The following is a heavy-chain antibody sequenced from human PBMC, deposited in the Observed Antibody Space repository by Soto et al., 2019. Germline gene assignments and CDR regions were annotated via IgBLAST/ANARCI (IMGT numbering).Heavy chain of an antibody. CDR1: GFSLSTRGVA. CDR2: IYWDDDK. CDR3: AHGGGFLERNWFDP. V-gene: IGHV2-5*02. J-gene: IGHJ5*02. D-gene: IGHD3-3*01. Sequence: QITLKESGPTLVKPTQTLTLTCTFSGFSLSTRGVAVGWIRQPPGKALEWLAVIYWDDDKRHNPSLKSRLTVTKDTSKNQVVRTMTNMDIVDTATYYCAHGGGFLERNWFDPWGQGTLVTVSS.